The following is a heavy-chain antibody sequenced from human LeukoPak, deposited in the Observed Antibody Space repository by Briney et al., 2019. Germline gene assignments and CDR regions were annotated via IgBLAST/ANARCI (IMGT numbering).Heavy chain of an antibody. Sequence: PSETLSLTCTVSGGSISSYYWSWIRQPPGKGLEWIGYIYYSGSTNYNPSLKSRVTISLDTSRNQFSLKLSSVTAADTAVYYCARDGAVDILTGYGAFDMWGQGTMVTVSS. J-gene: IGHJ3*02. V-gene: IGHV4-59*01. CDR1: GGSISSYY. D-gene: IGHD3-9*01. CDR2: IYYSGST. CDR3: ARDGAVDILTGYGAFDM.